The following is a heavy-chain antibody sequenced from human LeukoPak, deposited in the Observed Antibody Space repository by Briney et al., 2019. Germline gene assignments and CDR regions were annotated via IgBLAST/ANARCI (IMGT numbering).Heavy chain of an antibody. Sequence: GGSLRLSCAASGFSVISSYMSWVRQAPGKGLERVSVIYIDAGTNYADSVKSRFTISRDNSKNTLYLQMNSLRAEDTAVYYCATLRDYSFHNWGQGTLVTVSS. V-gene: IGHV3-53*01. CDR2: IYIDAGT. J-gene: IGHJ4*02. CDR3: ATLRDYSFHN. D-gene: IGHD4-11*01. CDR1: GFSVISSY.